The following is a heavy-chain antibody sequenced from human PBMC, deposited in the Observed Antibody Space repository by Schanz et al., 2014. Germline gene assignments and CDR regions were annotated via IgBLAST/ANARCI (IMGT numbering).Heavy chain of an antibody. CDR3: ERITLDRGVRNDY. CDR1: GGSSSDCY. V-gene: IGHV4-34*01. CDR2: INHSGGT. Sequence: QVQLQQWGAGLLKASETLSLTCAVYGGSSSDCYWSWIRQPPGKGLVWIGEINHSGGTNYNPSLMIRVTMAGDTSKTKCSRIRTSVTAADTAVDYCERITLDRGVRNDYWGQGTLVSVSS. D-gene: IGHD3-10*01. J-gene: IGHJ4*02.